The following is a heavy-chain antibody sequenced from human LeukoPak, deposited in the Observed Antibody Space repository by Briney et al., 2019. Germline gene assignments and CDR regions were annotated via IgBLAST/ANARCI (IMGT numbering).Heavy chain of an antibody. J-gene: IGHJ3*02. V-gene: IGHV3-64D*06. Sequence: GGSLRLSCSASGFTFSSYAVHWVRQAPGKGLEYVSAISSNGGSTYYADSVKGRFTISRDNSKNTLYLQMSSLRAEDTAVYYCVKDIGYYDSSGYSNAFDIWGQGTMVTVSS. CDR2: ISSNGGST. CDR3: VKDIGYYDSSGYSNAFDI. D-gene: IGHD3-22*01. CDR1: GFTFSSYA.